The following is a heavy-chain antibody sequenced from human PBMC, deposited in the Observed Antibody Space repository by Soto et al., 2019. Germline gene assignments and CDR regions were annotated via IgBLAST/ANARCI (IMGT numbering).Heavy chain of an antibody. CDR3: ATSGHCNSLKCTSFDM. CDR1: GFTFSTYA. Sequence: EVQLLESGGGLVQPGGSLRLSCAASGFTFSTYAMSWVRQVPGKGLEWVATTSDTGGRTYYAASVKGRFTVSRDNSKNMIYLQMSGLRAEDTAVYYCATSGHCNSLKCTSFDMWGQGTMVAVSS. D-gene: IGHD2-2*01. CDR2: TSDTGGRT. J-gene: IGHJ3*02. V-gene: IGHV3-23*01.